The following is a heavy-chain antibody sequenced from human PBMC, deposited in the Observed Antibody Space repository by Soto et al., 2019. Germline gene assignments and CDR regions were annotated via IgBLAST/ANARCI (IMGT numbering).Heavy chain of an antibody. CDR1: GFTFSNAW. J-gene: IGHJ4*02. CDR3: TTAFDWNFEKTDY. V-gene: IGHV3-15*07. D-gene: IGHD1-7*01. Sequence: GGSLRLSCAASGFTFSNAWMNWVRQAPGKGLEWVGRIKSKTDGGTTDYAAPVKGRFTISRDDSKNTLYLQMNSLKTEDTAVYYCTTAFDWNFEKTDYWGQGTLVTVSS. CDR2: IKSKTDGGTT.